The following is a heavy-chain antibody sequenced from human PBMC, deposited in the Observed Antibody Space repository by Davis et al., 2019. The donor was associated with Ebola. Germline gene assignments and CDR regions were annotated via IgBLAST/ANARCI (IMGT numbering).Heavy chain of an antibody. CDR2: LWHDGINE. CDR3: TCEISYGWFDP. CDR1: GPRLISDG. J-gene: IGHJ5*02. Sequence: GESLKSSRAASGPRLISDGRRWVRQAPGKGLEWVAVLWHDGINEYDGESVKGRFTVSRDTSKNTVHLQMNYLRAEDTAVYYCTCEISYGWFDPWGQGTLVTVSS. D-gene: IGHD4-17*01. V-gene: IGHV3-33*01.